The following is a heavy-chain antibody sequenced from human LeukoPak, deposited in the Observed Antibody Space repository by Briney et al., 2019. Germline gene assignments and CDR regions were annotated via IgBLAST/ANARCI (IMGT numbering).Heavy chain of an antibody. CDR2: ISYDGKNI. D-gene: IGHD5-24*01. V-gene: IGHV3-33*06. Sequence: AGGSLRLSCAASGFSFSNYGFHWVRQAPGKGLDWVSAISYDGKNIHYADSVKGRFTISRDNSKNTLYLQTNSLRVEDTAVYYCAKVIREVDMSHDYWGQGALVTVSS. CDR3: AKVIREVDMSHDY. CDR1: GFSFSNYG. J-gene: IGHJ4*02.